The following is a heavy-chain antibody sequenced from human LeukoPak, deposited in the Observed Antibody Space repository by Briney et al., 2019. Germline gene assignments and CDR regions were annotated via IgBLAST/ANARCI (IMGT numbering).Heavy chain of an antibody. CDR2: FDPEDGET. CDR3: ATGDNFLTGHYYGMDV. V-gene: IGHV1-24*01. Sequence: GASVKVSCKVSGYTLTELSMHWVRQAPGKGLEWMGGFDPEDGETIYAQKFQGRVTMTEDTSTDTAYMELSSLRSEDTAVYYCATGDNFLTGHYYGMDVWGQGTTVTVSS. CDR1: GYTLTELS. D-gene: IGHD3-9*01. J-gene: IGHJ6*02.